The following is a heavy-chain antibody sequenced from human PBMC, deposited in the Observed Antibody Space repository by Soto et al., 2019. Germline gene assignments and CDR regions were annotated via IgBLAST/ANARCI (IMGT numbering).Heavy chain of an antibody. CDR1: GFTFSSYS. V-gene: IGHV3-21*01. J-gene: IGHJ6*02. D-gene: IGHD2-15*01. Sequence: GGSLRLSCADSGFTFSSYSMNWVRQAPGKGLEWVSSISSSSSYIYYADSVKGRFTISRDNAKNSLYLQMNSLRAEDTAVYYCARERSDGGYYYYGMDVWGQGTTVTVSS. CDR3: ARERSDGGYYYYGMDV. CDR2: ISSSSSYI.